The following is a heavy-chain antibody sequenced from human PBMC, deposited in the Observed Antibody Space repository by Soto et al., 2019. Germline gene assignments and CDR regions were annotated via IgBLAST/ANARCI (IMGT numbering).Heavy chain of an antibody. V-gene: IGHV4-59*01. Sequence: SETLALTCTVPGGAIIGYDGILIRQPPGKRLEWIGYMYYSESTNYNPSLKSRVTISVDTPKNHCSLKLSSVTGADTAVYYWARSVYSYGPTFDYGGQATLLTVSS. CDR3: ARSVYSYGPTFDY. J-gene: IGHJ4*02. CDR1: GGAIIGYD. CDR2: MYYSEST. D-gene: IGHD5-18*01.